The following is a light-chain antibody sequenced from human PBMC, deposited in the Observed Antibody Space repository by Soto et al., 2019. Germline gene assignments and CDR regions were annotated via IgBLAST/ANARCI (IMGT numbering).Light chain of an antibody. CDR2: GNS. CDR1: SSNIGAGYD. V-gene: IGLV1-40*01. Sequence: QSVLTQPPSVSGAPGQRVTISCTGSSSNIGAGYDVHWYQQLPGTAPKLLIYGNSNRPSGVPDRFSGSKSGPSASLAITGRRVEVEAVYYRQSYASSGGGVVFGG. CDR3: QSYASSGGGVV. J-gene: IGLJ2*01.